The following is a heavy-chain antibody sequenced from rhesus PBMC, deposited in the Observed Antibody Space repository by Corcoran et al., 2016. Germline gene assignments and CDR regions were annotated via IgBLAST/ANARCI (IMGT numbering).Heavy chain of an antibody. J-gene: IGHJ5-1*01. D-gene: IGHD2-2*01. Sequence: QVTLQQWGEGLVKPSETLSLTCAVYGGSITGYYWSWLRQPPGTGPEWIGNIDGNSASTNYNPALKNRVTISKDPSKNHFSWKLSSVTAADTAVYYCARDICTSTTCYVSYDVWGPGVLVTVSS. CDR2: IDGNSAST. V-gene: IGHV4-73*01. CDR3: ARDICTSTTCYVSYDV. CDR1: GGSITGYY.